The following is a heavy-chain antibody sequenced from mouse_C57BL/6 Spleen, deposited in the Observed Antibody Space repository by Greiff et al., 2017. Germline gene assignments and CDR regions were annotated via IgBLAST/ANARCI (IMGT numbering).Heavy chain of an antibody. J-gene: IGHJ1*03. V-gene: IGHV1-18*01. CDR1: GYTFTDYN. D-gene: IGHD2-4*01. CDR2: INPNNGGT. Sequence: EVQLQQSGPELVKPGASVKIPCKASGYTFTDYNMDWVKQSHGKSLEWIGDINPNNGGTIYNQKFKGKATLTVDKSSSTAYMELRSLTSEDTAVYYCARNYYDYDGYWYFDVWGTGTTVTVSS. CDR3: ARNYYDYDGYWYFDV.